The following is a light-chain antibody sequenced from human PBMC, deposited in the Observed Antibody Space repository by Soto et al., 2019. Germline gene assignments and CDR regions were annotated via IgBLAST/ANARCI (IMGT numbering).Light chain of an antibody. Sequence: EIVLTQSPATLCLYPGERATLSCRASQSVSRYLAWYQQKPGQAPRLLIYYASNRATGIPARFSGSGSGTDFTLTISSLEPEDFAVYYCEQRSDWPLTFGGGTKVEIK. CDR3: EQRSDWPLT. V-gene: IGKV3-11*01. CDR2: YAS. J-gene: IGKJ4*01. CDR1: QSVSRY.